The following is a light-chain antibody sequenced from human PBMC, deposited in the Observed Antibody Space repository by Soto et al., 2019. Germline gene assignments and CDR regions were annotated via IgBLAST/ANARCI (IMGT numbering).Light chain of an antibody. CDR2: EVV. V-gene: IGLV2-8*01. Sequence: QSALTQPPSASGSPGQSVTISCTGTKSDIGVYDFVSWYQHHPGKAPRLIIYEVVQRPSGVPDRFSGSKSGNTASLTVSELQAADEADYFCKSYAGSNTYVFGSGTKVTVL. CDR1: KSDIGVYDF. J-gene: IGLJ1*01. CDR3: KSYAGSNTYV.